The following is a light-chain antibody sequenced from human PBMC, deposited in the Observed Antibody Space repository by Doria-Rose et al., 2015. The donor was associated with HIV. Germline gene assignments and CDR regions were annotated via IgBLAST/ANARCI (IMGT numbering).Light chain of an antibody. CDR3: QQTYTSPST. Sequence: DIQMTQSPSSLSASVGGSVTITCRASHSINSYLNWYQQKPGKAPSLLIYGSFSMQGGVPSRFSGSGSGTEYTLTISNLQPEDFATYYCQQTYTSPSTFGQGTKIEIK. CDR1: HSINSY. J-gene: IGKJ1*01. V-gene: IGKV1-39*01. CDR2: GSF.